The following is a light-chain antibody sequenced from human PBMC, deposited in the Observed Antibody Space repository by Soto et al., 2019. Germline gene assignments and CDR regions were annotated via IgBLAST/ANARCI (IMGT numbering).Light chain of an antibody. CDR2: WAS. CDR3: QQYYSKPRT. Sequence: DIVMTQSPDSLPVSLGERATINCKSSQSVLYTSNNKNYLAWYQQKPGQSPKLLIYWASTRESGVPDRFSGSGSGTDFTLTISSLQAEDVAVYYCQQYYSKPRTFGQGTKVEIK. J-gene: IGKJ1*01. CDR1: QSVLYTSNNKNY. V-gene: IGKV4-1*01.